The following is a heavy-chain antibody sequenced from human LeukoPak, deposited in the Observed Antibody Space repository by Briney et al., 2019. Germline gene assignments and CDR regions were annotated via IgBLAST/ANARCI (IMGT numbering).Heavy chain of an antibody. J-gene: IGHJ6*02. Sequence: GRSLRLSCAASGFTFSNYDMHWVRQAPGKGLEWVAVISYDGSNKYYADSVKGRFTISRDNSKNTLYLQMNSLRAEDTAVYYCAKNIVVVPAARMGYYYCGMDVWGQGTTVTVSS. CDR1: GFTFSNYD. CDR3: AKNIVVVPAARMGYYYCGMDV. D-gene: IGHD2-2*01. V-gene: IGHV3-30*18. CDR2: ISYDGSNK.